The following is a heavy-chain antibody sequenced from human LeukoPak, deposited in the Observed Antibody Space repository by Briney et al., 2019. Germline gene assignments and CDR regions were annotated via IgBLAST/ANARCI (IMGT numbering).Heavy chain of an antibody. CDR3: ARGRGGVSDY. CDR1: GFTLSSHE. CDR2: ISNRGYIT. Sequence: PGGSLRLSCAVSGFTLSSHEMNWVRQAPGKGLEWISYISNRGYITHYADSVKGRFTISRDDAENSLYLQMNSLRAEDTAVYYCARGRGGVSDYWGQGTLVTVSS. D-gene: IGHD3-16*01. V-gene: IGHV3-48*03. J-gene: IGHJ4*02.